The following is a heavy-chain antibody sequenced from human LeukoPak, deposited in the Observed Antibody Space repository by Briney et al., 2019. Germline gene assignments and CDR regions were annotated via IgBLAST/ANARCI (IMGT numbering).Heavy chain of an antibody. CDR3: ARAPTVTTFGN. CDR1: GFIFSSYS. J-gene: IGHJ4*02. D-gene: IGHD4-17*01. Sequence: GGSLRLSCAASGFIFSSYSMNWVRQAPGKGLEWVSSISSSSSDIYYADSVKGRSTISRDNAKNSLYLQMNSLRAEDTAVYYCARAPTVTTFGNWGQGTLVTVSS. CDR2: ISSSSSDI. V-gene: IGHV3-21*01.